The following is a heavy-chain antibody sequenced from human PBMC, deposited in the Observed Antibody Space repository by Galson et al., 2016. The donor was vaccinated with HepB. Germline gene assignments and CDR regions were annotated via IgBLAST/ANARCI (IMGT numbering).Heavy chain of an antibody. CDR1: GFIFRNFA. CDR2: ISYDGSKK. J-gene: IGHJ3*02. D-gene: IGHD5-18*01. V-gene: IGHV3-30*18. CDR3: AKRVSVLWFSEGLDAFDI. Sequence: SLRLSCAASGFIFRNFAVHWVRQVPGKGLEWMAVISYDGSKKYYADSLKGRFTISRDNSKDTLYLQMNSLEPEDTAVYFCAKRVSVLWFSEGLDAFDIWGQGTMVSVSS.